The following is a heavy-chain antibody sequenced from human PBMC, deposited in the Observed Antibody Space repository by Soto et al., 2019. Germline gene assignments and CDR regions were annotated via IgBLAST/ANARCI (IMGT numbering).Heavy chain of an antibody. CDR3: ARAPISLATTRYYYYGMDV. D-gene: IGHD5-12*01. CDR2: IIPIFGTA. CDR1: GGTFSSYA. Sequence: QVQLVQSGAEVKKPGSSVKVSCKASGGTFSSYAISWVRQAPGQGLEWMGGIIPIFGTANYAQKFQGRVTITADESTSTAYMELSSLRSEDTAVYYCARAPISLATTRYYYYGMDVWGPGTTVTVSS. V-gene: IGHV1-69*01. J-gene: IGHJ6*02.